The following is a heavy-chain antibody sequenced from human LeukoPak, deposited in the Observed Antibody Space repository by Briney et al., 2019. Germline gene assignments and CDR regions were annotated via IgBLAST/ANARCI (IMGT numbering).Heavy chain of an antibody. D-gene: IGHD3-9*01. CDR3: ASGRGRYFDWFRDAFDI. J-gene: IGHJ3*02. CDR2: ISSSSNTI. Sequence: PGGSLRLSCAASGFTFSDYYMSWIRQAPGKGLEWVSYISSSSNTIYYADSVKGRFTISRDNAKNSLYLQMNSLRDEDTAVYYCASGRGRYFDWFRDAFDIWGQGTMVTVSS. V-gene: IGHV3-11*04. CDR1: GFTFSDYY.